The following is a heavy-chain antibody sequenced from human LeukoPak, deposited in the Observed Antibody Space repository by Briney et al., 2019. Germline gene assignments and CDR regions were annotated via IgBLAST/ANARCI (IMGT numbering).Heavy chain of an antibody. CDR3: ARGGGLDV. CDR2: IKEDGSER. J-gene: IGHJ6*02. Sequence: GGSLRLSCEASPFIFSGHWLNWVRQTPGKGLEWVASIKEDGSERQYVDSVKGRFTISRDNAKNSLYLQMSNLRAEDTAVYFCARGGGLDVWGQGATVTVSS. CDR1: PFIFSGHW. V-gene: IGHV3-7*03. D-gene: IGHD3-16*01.